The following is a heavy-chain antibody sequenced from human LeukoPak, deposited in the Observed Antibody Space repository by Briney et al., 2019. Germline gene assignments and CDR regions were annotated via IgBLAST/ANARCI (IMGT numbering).Heavy chain of an antibody. CDR3: ARGGSSWHIFDY. CDR1: GYTFTSYG. J-gene: IGHJ4*02. CDR2: IFSNSGNT. Sequence: ASVKVSCKASGYTFTSYGISWVRQAPGEGLEWMGWIFSNSGNTNFAQKLQGRVTMTTDTSTNTAYMELRSLRSDDTAVYYCARGGSSWHIFDYWGQGSLVTVSS. V-gene: IGHV1-18*01. D-gene: IGHD6-13*01.